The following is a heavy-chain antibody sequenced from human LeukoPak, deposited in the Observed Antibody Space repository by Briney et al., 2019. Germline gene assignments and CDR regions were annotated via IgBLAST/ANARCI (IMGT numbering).Heavy chain of an antibody. Sequence: GGSLRLSCAASGFTFSSYWMHWVRQAPGKGLEWVSYISSSGSTIYYADSVKGRFTISRDNAKNSLYLQMNSLRAEDTAVYYCARVEQQPGVQHWGQGALVTVSS. D-gene: IGHD6-13*01. CDR1: GFTFSSYW. J-gene: IGHJ1*01. CDR2: ISSSGSTI. V-gene: IGHV3-48*04. CDR3: ARVEQQPGVQH.